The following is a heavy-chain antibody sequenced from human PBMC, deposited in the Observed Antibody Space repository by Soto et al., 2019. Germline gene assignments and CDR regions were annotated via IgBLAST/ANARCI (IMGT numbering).Heavy chain of an antibody. D-gene: IGHD6-19*01. V-gene: IGHV3-30-3*01. CDR3: ARDLCVAVAGTPDYYGMDV. Sequence: GALRLSCAASGFTFSSYAMHWVRQSPGKGLEWVAVISYDGSNKYYADSVKGRFTISRDNSKNTLYLQMNSLRAEDTAVYYCARDLCVAVAGTPDYYGMDVWGQGTTVTVSS. J-gene: IGHJ6*02. CDR2: ISYDGSNK. CDR1: GFTFSSYA.